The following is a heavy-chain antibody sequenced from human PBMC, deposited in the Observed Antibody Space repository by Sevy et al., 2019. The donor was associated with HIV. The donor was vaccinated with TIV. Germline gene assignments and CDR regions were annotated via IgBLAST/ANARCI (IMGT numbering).Heavy chain of an antibody. V-gene: IGHV3-66*01. CDR1: GFSVNSNY. CDR2: IYSDETT. J-gene: IGHJ4*02. Sequence: GGSLRLSCAASGFSVNSNYMTWVRQAPGKGLEGVSVIYSDETTYHADSVKDRFTISRDNSKNMLYLQMSSLRAEDTAIYYCPRGKSGYGYALNYWGQGTLVTVSS. CDR3: PRGKSGYGYALNY. D-gene: IGHD5-18*01.